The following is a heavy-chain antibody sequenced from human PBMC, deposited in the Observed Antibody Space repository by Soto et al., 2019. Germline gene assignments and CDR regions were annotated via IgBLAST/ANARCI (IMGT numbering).Heavy chain of an antibody. CDR2: INPSGGST. J-gene: IGHJ3*01. V-gene: IGHV1-46*01. Sequence: GASVKVSCKASGYTFTSYYMHWVRQAPGQGLEWMGIINPSGGSTSYAQKFQGRVTMTRVTSTSTVYMELSSLRSEDTAVYYCASVTWYECWSGPQAFVMGDQGTMV. D-gene: IGHD3-3*01. CDR3: ASVTWYECWSGPQAFVM. CDR1: GYTFTSYY.